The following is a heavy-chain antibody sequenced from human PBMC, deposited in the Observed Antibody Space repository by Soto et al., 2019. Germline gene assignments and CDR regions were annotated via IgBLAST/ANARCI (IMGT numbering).Heavy chain of an antibody. D-gene: IGHD3-16*02. Sequence: EVQLVESGGGLVQPGGSLRLSCAASGFTFSSYSMNWVRQAPGKGLEWVSYISSSSSTIYYADSVKGRFTISRDNAXNXXYLQMNSLRDEDTAVYYCARREYDYVWGSYRSLDYWGQGTLVTVSS. J-gene: IGHJ4*02. CDR1: GFTFSSYS. CDR2: ISSSSSTI. V-gene: IGHV3-48*02. CDR3: ARREYDYVWGSYRSLDY.